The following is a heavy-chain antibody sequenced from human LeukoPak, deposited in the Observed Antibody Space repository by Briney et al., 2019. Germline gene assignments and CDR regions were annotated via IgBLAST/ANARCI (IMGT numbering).Heavy chain of an antibody. CDR1: GGSLRNYH. V-gene: IGHV4-59*01. D-gene: IGHD2-2*01. CDR3: ARALIVPAARTNWFDP. Sequence: SETLSLTCAVYGGSLRNYHWSLIRQPPGKGLEGIGYIYYSGSTNYNPSLKSRVTISVDTSKNQFSLKLSSVTAADTAVYYCARALIVPAARTNWFDPWGQGTLVTVSS. CDR2: IYYSGST. J-gene: IGHJ5*02.